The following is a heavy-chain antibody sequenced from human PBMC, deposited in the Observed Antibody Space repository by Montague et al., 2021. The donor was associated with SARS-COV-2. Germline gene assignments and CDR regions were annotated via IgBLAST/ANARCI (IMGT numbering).Heavy chain of an antibody. D-gene: IGHD6-19*01. V-gene: IGHV6-1*01. Sequence: CAISGDSVSSTAAAWNWIRQSPLRGLEWLGRTYYRSEWHTDYAVSVECRLAIDADTSKNQFSLQLHSVTPEDSAVYYCASGWILFDWGQGTLVTVSS. CDR1: GDSVSSTAAA. CDR3: ASGWILFD. CDR2: TYYRSEWHT. J-gene: IGHJ4*02.